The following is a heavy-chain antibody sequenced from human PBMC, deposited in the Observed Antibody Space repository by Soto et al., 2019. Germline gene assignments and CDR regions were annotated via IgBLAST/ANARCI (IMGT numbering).Heavy chain of an antibody. CDR3: ARGFITMVRGVIITTPTYGMDV. J-gene: IGHJ6*02. V-gene: IGHV1-8*01. CDR2: MNPNSGNT. CDR1: GYTFTSYD. Sequence: ASVKVSCKASGYTFTSYDINWVRQATGQGLEWMGWMNPNSGNTGYAQKFQGRVTMTRNTSISTAYMELSSLRSEDTAVYYCARGFITMVRGVIITTPTYGMDVWGQGTRVTVSS. D-gene: IGHD3-10*01.